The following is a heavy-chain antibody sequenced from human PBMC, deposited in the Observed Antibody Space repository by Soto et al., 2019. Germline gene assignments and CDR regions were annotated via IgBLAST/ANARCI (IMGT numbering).Heavy chain of an antibody. CDR3: ARVSLHYRYYMDV. D-gene: IGHD1-26*01. Sequence: QVQLQQWGAGLLKPSETLSLTCAVYGGSFSGYYWSWIRQPPGKGLEWIGEINHSGSTNYNPSLKSRVTISVDTSTNQFSLKLSSVTAADTAVYYCARVSLHYRYYMDVWGKGTTVTVSS. J-gene: IGHJ6*03. V-gene: IGHV4-34*01. CDR1: GGSFSGYY. CDR2: INHSGST.